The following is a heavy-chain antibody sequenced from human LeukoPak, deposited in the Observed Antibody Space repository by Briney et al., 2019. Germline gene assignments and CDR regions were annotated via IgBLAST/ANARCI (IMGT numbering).Heavy chain of an antibody. CDR1: GGSISGSSYY. CDR2: IYYSGST. CDR3: ARGCTGGVWIPYYYYYYMDV. Sequence: PSETLSLTCTVSGGSISGSSYYWGWIRQPPGKGLEWIGSIYYSGSTYYNPSLKSRVTISVDTSKNQFSLKLSSVTAADTAVYYCARGCTGGVWIPYYYYYYMDVWGKGTTVTVSS. V-gene: IGHV4-39*01. J-gene: IGHJ6*03. D-gene: IGHD2-8*02.